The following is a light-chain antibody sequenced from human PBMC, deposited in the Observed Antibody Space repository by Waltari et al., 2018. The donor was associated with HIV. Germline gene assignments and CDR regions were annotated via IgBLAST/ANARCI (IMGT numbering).Light chain of an antibody. V-gene: IGKV3-20*01. CDR1: QSITSNS. Sequence: EIVLTQSPGTLSLSPGERATLFCRASQSITSNSLAWYQQKSYQPPRFLIYGASNRAIGIPDRFSGSGSGTDFTLTISRLEPEDFAVYYCQHYGSSSWTFGQGTKVEIK. J-gene: IGKJ1*01. CDR3: QHYGSSSWT. CDR2: GAS.